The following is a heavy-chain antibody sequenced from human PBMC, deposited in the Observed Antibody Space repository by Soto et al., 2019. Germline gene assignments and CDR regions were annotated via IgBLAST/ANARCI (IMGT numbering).Heavy chain of an antibody. V-gene: IGHV3-7*02. Sequence: LRLSCTVSGLTFSNHWMTWVRQAPGKGLEWVANIKRDGSEKSYVDSVKGRFSVSRDNTKNSLYLQMNNLRAEDTAVYYCATRPPDETYYGVFDYWGRGALVTVSS. D-gene: IGHD3-10*01. CDR1: GLTFSNHW. CDR3: ATRPPDETYYGVFDY. J-gene: IGHJ4*02. CDR2: IKRDGSEK.